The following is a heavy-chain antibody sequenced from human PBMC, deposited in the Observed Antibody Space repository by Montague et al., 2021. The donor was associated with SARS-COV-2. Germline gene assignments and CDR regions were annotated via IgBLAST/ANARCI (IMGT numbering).Heavy chain of an antibody. CDR2: TFYRSQWHT. J-gene: IGHJ1*01. Sequence: CAISGDSVSSDTAAWHWIRQSPSRGLEWLGRTFYRSQWHTDSAASVRSRISFSGDTSKNQFSLHLNSVTPEDTAIYYCARDGDYGGTWYSFLQNRGQGTLVIVSS. V-gene: IGHV6-1*01. CDR3: ARDGDYGGTWYSFLQN. D-gene: IGHD4-17*01. CDR1: GDSVSSDTAA.